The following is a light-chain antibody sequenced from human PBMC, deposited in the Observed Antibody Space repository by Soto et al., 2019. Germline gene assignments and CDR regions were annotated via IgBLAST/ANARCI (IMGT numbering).Light chain of an antibody. CDR3: SSYTSASTVI. CDR1: SSDVGGYNY. Sequence: QSALTQPASVSGSPGQSITISCGGTSSDVGGYNYVSWYKQHPGKAPKLMIYDVTYRPSGVSNRFSGSKSGNTASLTISGLQAEDEAKYYCSSYTSASTVIFGGGTKLTVL. CDR2: DVT. J-gene: IGLJ2*01. V-gene: IGLV2-14*01.